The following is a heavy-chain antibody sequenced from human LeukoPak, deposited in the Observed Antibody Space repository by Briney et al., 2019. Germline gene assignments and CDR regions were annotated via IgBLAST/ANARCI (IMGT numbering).Heavy chain of an antibody. J-gene: IGHJ4*02. V-gene: IGHV4-4*07. CDR3: ARSYDSSGYYYFDY. D-gene: IGHD3-22*01. Sequence: SETLSLTCTVSGGSISSYYWSWIRQPAGKGLEWIGRIYTSGSTNYNPSLKSRVTMSVDTSKNQFSLKLSSVTAADTAVYYCARSYDSSGYYYFDYWGQGTLVTVSS. CDR2: IYTSGST. CDR1: GGSISSYY.